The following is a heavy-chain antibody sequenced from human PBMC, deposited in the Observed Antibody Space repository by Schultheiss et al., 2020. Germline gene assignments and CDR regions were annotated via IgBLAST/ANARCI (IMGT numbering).Heavy chain of an antibody. D-gene: IGHD3-16*01. Sequence: GGSLRLSCATSGFTFSSYSMNWVRQAPGKGLEWVSSISSSSSYIYYADSVKGRFTISRDNAKNSLYLQMNSLRAEDTAVYYCARDQSSWGAAHDAFDIWGQGTMVTVS. CDR3: ARDQSSWGAAHDAFDI. CDR1: GFTFSSYS. V-gene: IGHV3-21*01. J-gene: IGHJ3*02. CDR2: ISSSSSYI.